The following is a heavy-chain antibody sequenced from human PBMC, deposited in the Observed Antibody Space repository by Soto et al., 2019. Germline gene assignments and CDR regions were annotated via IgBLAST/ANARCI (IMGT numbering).Heavy chain of an antibody. CDR3: ARGYCISTSCYPTPAFDI. CDR2: INAGNGNT. D-gene: IGHD2-2*01. J-gene: IGHJ3*02. CDR1: GYTFTSYA. V-gene: IGHV1-3*01. Sequence: GASVKVSCKASGYTFTSYAMHWVRQAPGQRLEWMGWINAGNGNTKYSQKFQGRVTITRDTSASTAYMELSSPRSEDTAVYYCARGYCISTSCYPTPAFDIWGQGTMVTVSS.